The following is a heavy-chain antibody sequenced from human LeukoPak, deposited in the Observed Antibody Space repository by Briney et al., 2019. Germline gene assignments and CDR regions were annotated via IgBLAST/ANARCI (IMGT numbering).Heavy chain of an antibody. Sequence: GGSLRLSCAASGFTFSSYGMHWVRQAPGKGLEWVAVIWYDGSNKYYADSVKGRFTISRDNSKNTLYLQMNSLRAEDTAVYYCAREDEYSSSSDTYYYNGMDVWGQGTTVTVSS. CDR3: AREDEYSSSSDTYYYNGMDV. V-gene: IGHV3-33*01. J-gene: IGHJ6*02. D-gene: IGHD6-6*01. CDR1: GFTFSSYG. CDR2: IWYDGSNK.